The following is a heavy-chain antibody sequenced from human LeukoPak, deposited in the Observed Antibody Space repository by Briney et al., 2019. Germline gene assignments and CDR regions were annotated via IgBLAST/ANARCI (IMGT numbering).Heavy chain of an antibody. CDR3: ARGTVLLWFGELLAFDP. CDR1: GGSFSGYY. V-gene: IGHV4-34*01. J-gene: IGHJ5*02. CDR2: INHSGST. Sequence: SETLSLTCAVYGGSFSGYYRSWIRQPPGKGLEWIGEINHSGSTNYNPSLKSRVTISVDTSKNQFSLKLSSVTAADTAVYYCARGTVLLWFGELLAFDPWGQGTLVTVSS. D-gene: IGHD3-10*01.